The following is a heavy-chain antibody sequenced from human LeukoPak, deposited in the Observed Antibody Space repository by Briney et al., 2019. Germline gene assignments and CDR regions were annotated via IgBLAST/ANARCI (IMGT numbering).Heavy chain of an antibody. CDR2: IDPSDSYT. CDR3: ASNGRSSLLNFDY. CDR1: GYSFTSYW. Sequence: GESLKISCKGSGYSFTSYWISWVRQMPGKGLEWMGRIDPSDSYTNYSPSFQGHVTISADKSISTAYLQWSSLKASDTAMYYCASNGRSSLLNFDYWGQGTLVTVSS. V-gene: IGHV5-10-1*01. D-gene: IGHD3-10*01. J-gene: IGHJ4*02.